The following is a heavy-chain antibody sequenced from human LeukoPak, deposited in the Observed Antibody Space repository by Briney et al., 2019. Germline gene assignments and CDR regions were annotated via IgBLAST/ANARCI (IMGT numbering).Heavy chain of an antibody. CDR3: ARDRTNYSDNGGNFHVHDAFDI. CDR2: IYVTGSP. Sequence: PSETLSLTCTVSGGTISTSDYYWTWIRQPAGKGLEWIGRIYVTGSPNYNPSLKSRVIISSDTSKNQFSLKLSSVTAADTAVYYCARDRTNYSDNGGNFHVHDAFDIWGQGRMVTVSA. J-gene: IGHJ3*02. V-gene: IGHV4-61*02. CDR1: GGTISTSDYY. D-gene: IGHD3-22*01.